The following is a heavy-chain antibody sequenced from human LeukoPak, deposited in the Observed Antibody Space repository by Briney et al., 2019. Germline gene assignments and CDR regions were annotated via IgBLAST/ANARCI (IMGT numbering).Heavy chain of an antibody. D-gene: IGHD2-2*01. CDR1: GFTVSSNY. CDR3: ARVGYCSSSTCRNYFDY. V-gene: IGHV3-53*01. J-gene: IGHJ4*02. Sequence: PGGSLRLSCAASGFTVSSNYMSWVRQAPGKGLEWVSVIYSGGSTYYADSVKGRFTISRDSARNSLYLQMNSLRAEDTAVYYCARVGYCSSSTCRNYFDYWGQGTLVTVSS. CDR2: IYSGGST.